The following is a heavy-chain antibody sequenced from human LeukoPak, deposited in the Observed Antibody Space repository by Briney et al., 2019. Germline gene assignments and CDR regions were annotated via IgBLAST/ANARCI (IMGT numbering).Heavy chain of an antibody. CDR2: INPNSGGT. J-gene: IGHJ5*02. D-gene: IGHD6-13*01. CDR3: ARARRIAAAVQITNWFDP. CDR1: GYTFTGYY. Sequence: GASVKVSCKASGYTFTGYYMHWVRQAPGQGLECMGWINPNSGGTNYAQKFQGRVTMTRDTSISTAYMELSRLRSDDTAVYYCARARRIAAAVQITNWFDPWGQGTLVTVSS. V-gene: IGHV1-2*02.